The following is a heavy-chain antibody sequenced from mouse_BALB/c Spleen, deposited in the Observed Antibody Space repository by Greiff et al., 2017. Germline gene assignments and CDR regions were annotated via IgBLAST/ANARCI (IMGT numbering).Heavy chain of an antibody. J-gene: IGHJ1*01. CDR1: GYAFTNYL. V-gene: IGHV1-54*01. Sequence: QVQLKQSGAELVRPGTSVKVSCKASGYAFTNYLIEWVKQRPGQGLEWIGVINPGSGGTNYNEKFKGKATLTADKSSSTAYMQLSSLTSDDSAVYFCARRDTTVVDWYFDVWGAGTTVTVSS. CDR2: INPGSGGT. D-gene: IGHD1-1*01. CDR3: ARRDTTVVDWYFDV.